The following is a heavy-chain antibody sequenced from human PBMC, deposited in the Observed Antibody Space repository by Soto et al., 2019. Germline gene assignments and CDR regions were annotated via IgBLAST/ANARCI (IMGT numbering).Heavy chain of an antibody. CDR3: ARDQDYVWGSHRNWRGP. Sequence: QMQLQQWGTGLLTPSETLSLTCAVYRGALSGYSWNWIRHPPGKGLELVGEINYSEDTNPTYNPSVKRRVAISADRTNNQFSLRLHSVPAADTAVYYCARDQDYVWGSHRNWRGPWGKGTPVSVSS. V-gene: IGHV4-34*01. CDR2: INYSEDT. CDR1: RGALSGYS. D-gene: IGHD3-16*01. J-gene: IGHJ5*02.